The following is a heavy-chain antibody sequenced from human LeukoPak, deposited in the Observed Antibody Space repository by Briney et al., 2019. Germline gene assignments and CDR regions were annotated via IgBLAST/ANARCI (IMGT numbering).Heavy chain of an antibody. Sequence: LAGGSLRLSCVASGFTFSSYEMNWVRQAPGKGLEWVSYISSSGSTIYYADSVKGRFTISRDNGKNSLYLQMNSLRAEDTAVYYCAREVGYYDSSGYHGWFDPWGQGTLVTVSS. J-gene: IGHJ5*02. CDR1: GFTFSSYE. V-gene: IGHV3-48*03. D-gene: IGHD3-22*01. CDR3: AREVGYYDSSGYHGWFDP. CDR2: ISSSGSTI.